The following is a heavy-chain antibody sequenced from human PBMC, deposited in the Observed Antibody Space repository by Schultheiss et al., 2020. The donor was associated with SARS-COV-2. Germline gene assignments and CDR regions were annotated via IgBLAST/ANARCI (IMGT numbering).Heavy chain of an antibody. CDR3: ARILTSASTRVDY. CDR1: GYTFTDYN. D-gene: IGHD2/OR15-2a*01. CDR2: VSTYNGNT. J-gene: IGHJ4*02. Sequence: ASVKVSCKASGYTFTDYNINWVRQAPGQGLEWMGWVSTYNGNTNFEQNFQGRVTLTTDTSTSTAYMELRSLTSDDTAVYYCARILTSASTRVDYWGQGTLVTVSS. V-gene: IGHV1-18*04.